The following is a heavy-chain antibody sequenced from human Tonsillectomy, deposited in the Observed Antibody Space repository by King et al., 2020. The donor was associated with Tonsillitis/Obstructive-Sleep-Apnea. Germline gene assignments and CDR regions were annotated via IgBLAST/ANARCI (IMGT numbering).Heavy chain of an antibody. Sequence: QLVQSGPEVKKPGTSVKVSCKASGFTFTSSAVQWVRQARGQRLEWIGWIVVGSGNTNYAQKFQERVTITREMSTSTAYMELSSLKSEDTAVYYCAALPLYCSSTSCPTGGWGQGTLVTVSS. J-gene: IGHJ4*02. D-gene: IGHD2-2*01. V-gene: IGHV1-58*01. CDR3: AALPLYCSSTSCPTGG. CDR1: GFTFTSSA. CDR2: IVVGSGNT.